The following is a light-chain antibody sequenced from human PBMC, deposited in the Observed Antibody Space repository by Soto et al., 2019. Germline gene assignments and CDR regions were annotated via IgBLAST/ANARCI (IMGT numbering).Light chain of an antibody. CDR3: QQSYNSPQT. CDR2: AAS. Sequence: DIQMTQSPSSLSASVGDEVTITCRASQTIMTYLNWYQLKPGKPPRLLIYAASSLQSGVPSRFSGSGSGTDFTLTISSLQPEDFATYSCQQSYNSPQTFGHGTTVEIK. J-gene: IGKJ1*01. V-gene: IGKV1-39*01. CDR1: QTIMTY.